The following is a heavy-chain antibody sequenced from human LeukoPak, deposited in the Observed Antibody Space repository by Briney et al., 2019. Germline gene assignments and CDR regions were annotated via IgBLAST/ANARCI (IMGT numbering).Heavy chain of an antibody. V-gene: IGHV1-24*01. Sequence: ASVKVSCKVSGYTLTELSMHWVRQAPGKGLEWMGGFDPEDGETIYEQKFQGRVTMTEDTSTDTAYMELSSLRSEDTAVYYCATDWPVIAVAGTDYWGQGTLVTVSS. CDR3: ATDWPVIAVAGTDY. CDR1: GYTLTELS. D-gene: IGHD6-19*01. CDR2: FDPEDGET. J-gene: IGHJ4*02.